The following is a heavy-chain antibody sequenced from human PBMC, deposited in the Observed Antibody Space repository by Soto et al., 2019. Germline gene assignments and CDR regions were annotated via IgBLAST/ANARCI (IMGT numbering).Heavy chain of an antibody. V-gene: IGHV4-31*03. CDR2: IYYSGST. J-gene: IGHJ5*02. Sequence: TLSLTCTVSVGSISSGGYYWSLIRQHPGKCLEWIGYIYYSGSTYYNPSLKSRVTISVDTSKNQFSLKLSSVTAADTAVYYCARAWGYYDILTGYLPTGWFDPWGQGTLVTVSS. CDR3: ARAWGYYDILTGYLPTGWFDP. CDR1: VGSISSGGYY. D-gene: IGHD3-9*01.